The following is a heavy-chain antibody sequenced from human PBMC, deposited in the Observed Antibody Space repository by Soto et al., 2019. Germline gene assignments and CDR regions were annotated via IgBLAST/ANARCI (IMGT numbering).Heavy chain of an antibody. Sequence: ASVKVSCKASGYTFTGYYIHWVRQAPGQGLEWMGWINPNSGDTYIIQKFQGWATLTRDTSIGTVYMELSRLTSDDTAMYYCAREFGGSGSYFFDFWGQGTLVTVSS. J-gene: IGHJ4*02. CDR1: GYTFTGYY. V-gene: IGHV1-2*04. D-gene: IGHD3-10*01. CDR2: INPNSGDT. CDR3: AREFGGSGSYFFDF.